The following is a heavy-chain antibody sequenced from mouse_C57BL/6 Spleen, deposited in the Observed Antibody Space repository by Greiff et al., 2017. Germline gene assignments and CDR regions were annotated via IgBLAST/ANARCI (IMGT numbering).Heavy chain of an antibody. CDR2: ISSGSSTI. V-gene: IGHV5-17*01. CDR3: ARPLYYGSSYDWFAY. J-gene: IGHJ3*01. D-gene: IGHD1-1*01. Sequence: EVQGVESGGGLVKPGGSLKLSCAASGFTFSDYGMHWVRQAPEKGLEWVAYISSGSSTIYYADTVKGRFTISRDNAKNTLFLQMTSLRSEDTAMYYCARPLYYGSSYDWFAYWGQGTLVTVSA. CDR1: GFTFSDYG.